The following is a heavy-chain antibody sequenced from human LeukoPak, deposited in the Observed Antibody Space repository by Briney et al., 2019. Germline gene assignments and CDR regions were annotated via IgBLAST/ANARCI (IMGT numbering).Heavy chain of an antibody. D-gene: IGHD3-10*01. V-gene: IGHV3-11*04. CDR3: ARVMVRGVPDY. CDR1: GGSFSGYY. CDR2: ISSSSSTI. J-gene: IGHJ4*02. Sequence: LSLTCAVYGGSFSGYYWSWIRQPPGKGLEWVSYISSSSSTIYYADSVKGRFTISRDNAKNSLYLQMNSLRAEDTAVYYCARVMVRGVPDYWGQGTLVTVSS.